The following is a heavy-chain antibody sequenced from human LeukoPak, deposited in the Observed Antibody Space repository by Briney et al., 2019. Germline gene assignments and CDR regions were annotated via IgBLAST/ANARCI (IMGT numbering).Heavy chain of an antibody. D-gene: IGHD2-2*01. CDR1: GYSFTSNW. CDR3: ARKIPSGPVDH. J-gene: IGHJ4*02. V-gene: IGHV5-51*01. Sequence: GESLKISCKGSGYSFTSNWIGWVRQMPGKGLEWMGIIYPGNSDTKYTPSFQGQVTISADQSISTAYLQWNSLKASDTAMYYCARKIPSGPVDHWGQGTLVTVSS. CDR2: IYPGNSDT.